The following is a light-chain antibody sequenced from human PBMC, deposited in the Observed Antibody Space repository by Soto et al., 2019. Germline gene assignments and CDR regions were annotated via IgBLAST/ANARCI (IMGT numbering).Light chain of an antibody. CDR3: SSYTPSSTVV. J-gene: IGLJ2*01. CDR2: DVS. V-gene: IGLV2-14*03. Sequence: QSALTQPASVSGSPGQSITISCTGTSSDIGGYNYVSWYQHHPGKAPKVMIYDVSDRPSGVSNRFSGSKSDNTASLTISGLQAEDEAHYYCSSYTPSSTVVFGGGTKVTVL. CDR1: SSDIGGYNY.